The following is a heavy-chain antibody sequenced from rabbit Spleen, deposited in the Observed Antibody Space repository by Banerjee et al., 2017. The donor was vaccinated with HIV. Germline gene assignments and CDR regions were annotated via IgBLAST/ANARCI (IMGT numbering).Heavy chain of an antibody. D-gene: IGHD4-1*01. CDR1: GLDFSSRYW. CDR3: ARDLDGVIGWNFGW. V-gene: IGHV1S40*01. CDR2: IDVTRTGST. Sequence: QSLEESGGDLVKPGTSLTLTCKASGLDFSSRYWICWVRQAPGKGLEWIACIDVTRTGSTYYTNWAKGRFTISKTSSTTVTLQMTSLTAADTATYFCARDLDGVIGWNFGWWGPGTLVTVS. J-gene: IGHJ6*01.